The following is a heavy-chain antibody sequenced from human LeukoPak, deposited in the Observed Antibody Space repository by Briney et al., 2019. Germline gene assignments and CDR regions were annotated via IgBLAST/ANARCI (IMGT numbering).Heavy chain of an antibody. D-gene: IGHD6-19*01. CDR3: AKDGLSGWYYPYYFDY. CDR1: GFTFSSYG. Sequence: GGSLRLSCAASGFTFSSYGMSWVRQAPGKGLEWVSAISGSGGSTYYADSVKGRFTISRDNSKNTLYLQMNSLRAEDTAVYYCAKDGLSGWYYPYYFDYWGQGTLVTVSS. V-gene: IGHV3-23*01. J-gene: IGHJ4*02. CDR2: ISGSGGST.